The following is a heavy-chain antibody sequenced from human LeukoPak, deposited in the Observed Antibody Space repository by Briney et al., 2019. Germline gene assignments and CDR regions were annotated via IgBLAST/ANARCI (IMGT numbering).Heavy chain of an antibody. V-gene: IGHV3-21*04. Sequence: PGGSLRLSCAASGFTFSSYSMNWVRQAPGKGLEWVSSISSSSSYIYYADSVKGRFTISRDNAKNSLYLQMNSLRAEDTALYYCARDRGSGWSDVFDIWGQGTMVTVSS. CDR1: GFTFSSYS. CDR2: ISSSSSYI. D-gene: IGHD6-19*01. J-gene: IGHJ3*02. CDR3: ARDRGSGWSDVFDI.